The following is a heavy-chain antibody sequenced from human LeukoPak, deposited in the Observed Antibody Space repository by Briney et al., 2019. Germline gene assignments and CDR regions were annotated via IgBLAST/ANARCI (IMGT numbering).Heavy chain of an antibody. Sequence: GGSLRLSCAPSGFTFSNYAVSWVRQAPGKGLEWVSSISGSGGTTYYADSVKGRFTISRDNSKNTLYLQMNSLRAEDTAVYYCARAYADSGDYEAYWGQGTLVTVSS. CDR1: GFTFSNYA. J-gene: IGHJ4*02. V-gene: IGHV3-23*01. CDR2: ISGSGGTT. CDR3: ARAYADSGDYEAY. D-gene: IGHD4-17*01.